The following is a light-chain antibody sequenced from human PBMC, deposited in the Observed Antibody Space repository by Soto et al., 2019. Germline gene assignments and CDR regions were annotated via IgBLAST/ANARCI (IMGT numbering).Light chain of an antibody. J-gene: IGKJ4*01. CDR3: QQVSSTPQT. Sequence: DIQMTQSPSSLSAFVGDRVTITCRASQSVSIYLNWYQQKPGKAPKLLINVASSLQGGVPSRFSGSGSGTDFTLAISSLQPEDFATYYCQQVSSTPQTFGGGTKVEMK. CDR2: VAS. CDR1: QSVSIY. V-gene: IGKV1-39*01.